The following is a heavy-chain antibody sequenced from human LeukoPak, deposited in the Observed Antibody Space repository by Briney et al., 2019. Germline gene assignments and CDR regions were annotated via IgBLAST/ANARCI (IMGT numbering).Heavy chain of an antibody. V-gene: IGHV1-69*04. J-gene: IGHJ4*02. CDR2: IIPILGIA. Sequence: SVKVSCKASGYTFTSYDINWVRQATGQGLEWMGRIIPILGIANYAQKFQGRVTITADKSTSTAYMELSSLRSEDTAVYYCARLPEVAGYSSGWDFRFFDYWGQGTLVTVSS. D-gene: IGHD6-19*01. CDR3: ARLPEVAGYSSGWDFRFFDY. CDR1: GYTFTSYD.